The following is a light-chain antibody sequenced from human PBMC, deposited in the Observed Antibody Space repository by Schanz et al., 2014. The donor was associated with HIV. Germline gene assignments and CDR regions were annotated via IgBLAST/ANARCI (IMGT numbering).Light chain of an antibody. CDR1: SGSIASNY. CDR3: QSYDKSNYVI. V-gene: IGLV6-57*04. Sequence: NFMLTQSHSVSESPGKTVTISCTRSSGSIASNYVQWYQPPPGSAPTTVIYDDNQRPSGVPDRFSGSIDSSSNSASLTISGLRPEDEADYYCQSYDKSNYVIFGGGTKVTVL. J-gene: IGLJ2*01. CDR2: DDN.